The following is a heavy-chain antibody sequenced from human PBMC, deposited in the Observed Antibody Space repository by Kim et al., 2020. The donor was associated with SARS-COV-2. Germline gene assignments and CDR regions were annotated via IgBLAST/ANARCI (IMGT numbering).Heavy chain of an antibody. D-gene: IGHD6-6*01. CDR2: T. V-gene: IGHV4-4*02. CDR3: ARHIAARPIDY. J-gene: IGHJ4*02. Sequence: TNYSPSLKSRVTISVDKSKNQFSLKLSSVTAADTAVYYCARHIAARPIDYWGQGTLVTVSS.